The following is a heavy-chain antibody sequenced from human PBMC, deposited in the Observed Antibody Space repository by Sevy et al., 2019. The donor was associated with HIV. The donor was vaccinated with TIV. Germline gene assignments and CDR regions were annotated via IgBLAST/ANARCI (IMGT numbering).Heavy chain of an antibody. CDR1: GFTFRSYG. V-gene: IGHV3-33*01. D-gene: IGHD6-19*01. CDR2: IWNDGSNK. CDR3: ARDQYTSGLYNDY. J-gene: IGHJ4*02. Sequence: GGSLRLSCAASGFTFRSYGMHWVRQAPGKGLEWVALIWNDGSNKYYIDSVKGRFTISRDNSKNTLYLQMNSLRVEDTAMYYCARDQYTSGLYNDYWGQGTLVTVSS.